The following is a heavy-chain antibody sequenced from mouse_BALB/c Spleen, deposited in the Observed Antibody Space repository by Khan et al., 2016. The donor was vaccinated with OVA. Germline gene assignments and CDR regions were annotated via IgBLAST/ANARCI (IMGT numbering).Heavy chain of an antibody. Sequence: VQLQHSGAELAKPGASVKMSCKASGYTFINYWILWVKQRPGQGLEWIGYINPSTAYTEYNQNFKDKATLTADKSSRTAYMQLSSLTSEDSAVYYCARRGLRWDFDYWGQGTTLTVSS. D-gene: IGHD1-1*01. CDR1: GYTFINYW. CDR3: ARRGLRWDFDY. CDR2: INPSTAYT. J-gene: IGHJ2*01. V-gene: IGHV1-7*01.